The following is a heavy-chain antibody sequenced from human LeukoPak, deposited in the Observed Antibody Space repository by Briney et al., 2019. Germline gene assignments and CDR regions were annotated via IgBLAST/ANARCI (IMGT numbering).Heavy chain of an antibody. CDR3: AREQAVAGHFDY. J-gene: IGHJ4*02. V-gene: IGHV1-8*01. CDR1: GYTFTSYD. CDR2: MNPNSGNT. D-gene: IGHD6-19*01. Sequence: ASVKVSCKASGYTFTSYDINWVRQATGQGLEWMGWMNPNSGNTGYAQKFQGRVTMTRNTSISTAYMELSSLRAEDTAVYYCAREQAVAGHFDYWGQGTLVTVSS.